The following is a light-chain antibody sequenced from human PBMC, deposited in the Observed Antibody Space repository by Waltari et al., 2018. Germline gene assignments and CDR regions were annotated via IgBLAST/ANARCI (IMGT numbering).Light chain of an antibody. J-gene: IGKJ1*01. Sequence: EIVLTQSPATLSLSPGERANLSCRSSQSVRRYLAWYHHKPGQAPRLLIYDASIRATGIPDRFSGSGSGTDFSLTISRLEPEDFAVYYCQKYVSLPATFGQGTKVEIK. V-gene: IGKV3-20*01. CDR2: DAS. CDR1: QSVRRY. CDR3: QKYVSLPAT.